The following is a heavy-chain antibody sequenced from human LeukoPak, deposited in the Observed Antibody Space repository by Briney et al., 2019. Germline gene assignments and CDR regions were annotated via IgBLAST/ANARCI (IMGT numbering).Heavy chain of an antibody. CDR2: INHSGST. J-gene: IGHJ2*01. Sequence: PSETLSLTCAVYGGSFSGYYWSWIRQPPGEGLEWIGEINHSGSTNYNPSLKSRVTISVDTSKNQFSLKLSSVTAADTAVYYCARGNWYFDLWGRGTLVTVSS. CDR1: GGSFSGYY. V-gene: IGHV4-34*01. CDR3: ARGNWYFDL.